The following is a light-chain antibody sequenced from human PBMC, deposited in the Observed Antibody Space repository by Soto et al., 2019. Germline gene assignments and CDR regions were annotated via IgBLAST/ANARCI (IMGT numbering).Light chain of an antibody. V-gene: IGLV2-14*01. J-gene: IGLJ1*01. CDR1: SSDVGGYNY. Sequence: QSALTQPASVSGSPGQSITISCTGTSSDVGGYNYVSWYQQHPGKAPNLMIYDVSNRPSGVSNRFSGSKSGNTASLTISGLQAEDEADYYCSSYTGSSTREVFGTGTKLTVL. CDR3: SSYTGSSTREV. CDR2: DVS.